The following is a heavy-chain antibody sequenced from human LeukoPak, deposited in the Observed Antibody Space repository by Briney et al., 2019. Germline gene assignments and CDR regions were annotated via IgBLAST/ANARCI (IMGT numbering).Heavy chain of an antibody. Sequence: PGGSLRLSCAASGFTFSSYNMNWVRQAPGKGLEWVSSISSGTSYIYYAGSVEGRFTISRDNSKNTLYLQMNSLRAEDTAVYYCAKSFHDTYYYGSRSWYYFDYWGQGTLVTVSS. D-gene: IGHD3-10*01. J-gene: IGHJ4*02. V-gene: IGHV3-21*04. CDR3: AKSFHDTYYYGSRSWYYFDY. CDR1: GFTFSSYN. CDR2: ISSGTSYI.